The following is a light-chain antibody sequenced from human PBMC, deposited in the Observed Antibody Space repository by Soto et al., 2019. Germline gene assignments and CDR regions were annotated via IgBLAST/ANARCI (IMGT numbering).Light chain of an antibody. CDR3: QKYDSAPRT. CDR1: QGISNF. J-gene: IGKJ1*01. V-gene: IGKV1-27*01. Sequence: DIQMTQSPSSLSASVGDRVTITCRASQGISNFLAWYQQKTGEIPKLLIYAATTLQSGVPSRFSDRGYGTDFTLTISSLQPGDVATYYCQKYDSAPRTFGQGTKVEIK. CDR2: AAT.